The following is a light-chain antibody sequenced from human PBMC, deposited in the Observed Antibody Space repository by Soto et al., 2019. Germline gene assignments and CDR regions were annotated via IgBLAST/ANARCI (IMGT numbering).Light chain of an antibody. V-gene: IGKV3-20*01. CDR3: PQYGDSPT. J-gene: IGKJ1*01. Sequence: DIVLTQSPDTLSLSPGETAALSCRASQSFTNSFLAWYHQSTGQPPTLLVYGTSNRAVGITDRISGSGSGTDVNLTISGREPEDFAVYYCPQYGDSPTFGPGTKVEVK. CDR2: GTS. CDR1: QSFTNSF.